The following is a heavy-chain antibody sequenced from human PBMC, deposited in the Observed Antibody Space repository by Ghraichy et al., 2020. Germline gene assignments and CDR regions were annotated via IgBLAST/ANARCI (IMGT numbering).Heavy chain of an antibody. CDR2: IHHSGST. J-gene: IGHJ4*02. CDR3: ARGAYDILTGYSSEFDY. D-gene: IGHD3-9*01. CDR1: RYSISSHYY. V-gene: IGHV4-38-2*02. Sequence: SETLSLTCTVSRYSISSHYYWGWIRQPPGKGLEWIGSIHHSGSTYYTPSLKSRVTISVDTSKNQFSLKLSSVTAADTAVYYCARGAYDILTGYSSEFDYWGQGTLVTVSS.